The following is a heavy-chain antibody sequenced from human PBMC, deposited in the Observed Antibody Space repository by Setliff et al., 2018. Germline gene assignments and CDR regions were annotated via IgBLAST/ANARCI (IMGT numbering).Heavy chain of an antibody. D-gene: IGHD2-15*01. CDR1: GFTFSTFA. Sequence: GGSLRLSCAASGFTFSTFAMSWVRQAPGNGLEWVSHISGSGSSSSYADSVNGRFTISRDHARKTLYLQMNSLRAEDTAVYYCAKDNGKGHLYLIEGYFDDWGQGALVTVSA. J-gene: IGHJ4*02. V-gene: IGHV3-23*01. CDR3: AKDNGKGHLYLIEGYFDD. CDR2: ISGSGSSS.